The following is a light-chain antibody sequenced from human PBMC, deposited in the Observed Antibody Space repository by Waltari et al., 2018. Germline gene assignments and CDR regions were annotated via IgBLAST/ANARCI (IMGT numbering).Light chain of an antibody. Sequence: EMVFTQSPGTLALSPGESATLACRASQSVSRALAWYQQKPGQAPRLLIYGTSNRATGIPDRFSGSGSGTDFSLTISRLEPEDVAVYFCQHYVRLPATFGQGTKVEIK. CDR1: QSVSRA. CDR3: QHYVRLPAT. V-gene: IGKV3-20*01. J-gene: IGKJ1*01. CDR2: GTS.